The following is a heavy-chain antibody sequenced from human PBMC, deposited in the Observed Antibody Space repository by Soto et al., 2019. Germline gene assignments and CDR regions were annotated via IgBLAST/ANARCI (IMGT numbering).Heavy chain of an antibody. CDR2: IIPIFGTA. D-gene: IGHD6-6*01. CDR3: ARGAGDGSSSTDYFDY. J-gene: IGHJ4*02. V-gene: IGHV1-69*13. CDR1: GGTFSSYA. Sequence: SVKVSCKASGGTFSSYAISWVRQAPGQGLEWMGGIIPIFGTANYAQKFQGRVTITADESTSTAYMELSSRRSEETAVYYCARGAGDGSSSTDYFDYWGQGTLVTVSS.